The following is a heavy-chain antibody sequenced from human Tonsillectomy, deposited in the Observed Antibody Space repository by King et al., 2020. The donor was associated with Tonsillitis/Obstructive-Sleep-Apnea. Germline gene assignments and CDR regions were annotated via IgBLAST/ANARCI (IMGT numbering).Heavy chain of an antibody. CDR2: IYSGGST. CDR3: ARGSGYNYYYYMDV. CDR1: GFTVSSNY. V-gene: IGHV3-66*01. Sequence: VQLVESGGGLVQPGGSLRLSCAASGFTVSSNYMSWVRQAPGKGLEWVSVIYSGGSTYYADSVKGRFTISRDNSKNTLYLQMNSLRAEDTAVYYCARGSGYNYYYYMDVWGKGTPVTVSS. D-gene: IGHD3-3*01. J-gene: IGHJ6*03.